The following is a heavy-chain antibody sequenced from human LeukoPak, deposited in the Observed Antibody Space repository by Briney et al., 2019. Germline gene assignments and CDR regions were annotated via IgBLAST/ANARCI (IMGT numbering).Heavy chain of an antibody. Sequence: GGSLRLSCAASGFTFSSYAMSWVRQAPGKGLEWVSAISGSGGSTYYADSVKGRFTISRDNSKNTLYLQMNSLRAEDTAVYYCAKDREYYDILTGYNHYFDYWGQGTLVTVSS. D-gene: IGHD3-9*01. CDR2: ISGSGGST. CDR1: GFTFSSYA. CDR3: AKDREYYDILTGYNHYFDY. J-gene: IGHJ4*02. V-gene: IGHV3-23*01.